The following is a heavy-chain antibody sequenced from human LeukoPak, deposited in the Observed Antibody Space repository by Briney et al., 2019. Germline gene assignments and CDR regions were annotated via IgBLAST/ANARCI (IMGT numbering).Heavy chain of an antibody. Sequence: GGSLRLSCAASGFTFSSYGMSWIRQAPGKGLEWVAVISYDGSNKYYADSVKGRFTISRDNSKNTLFLEMNSLRAEDTAVYYCAKALTSGWYLDAFNIWGQGTMVTVSS. D-gene: IGHD6-19*01. CDR2: ISYDGSNK. J-gene: IGHJ3*02. CDR1: GFTFSSYG. CDR3: AKALTSGWYLDAFNI. V-gene: IGHV3-30*18.